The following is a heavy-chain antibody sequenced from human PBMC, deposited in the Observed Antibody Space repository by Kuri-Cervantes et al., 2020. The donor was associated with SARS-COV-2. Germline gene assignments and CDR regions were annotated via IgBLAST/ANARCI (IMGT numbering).Heavy chain of an antibody. CDR1: GGTFSSYA. J-gene: IGHJ5*02. CDR2: IIPIFGTA. CDR3: ARHSGSGWTGNWFDP. Sequence: SVKVSCKASGGTFSSYAISWVRQAPGQGLEWMGGIIPIFGTANYAQKFQGRVTITADKSTSTAYMELSNLRSEDTAVYYCARHSGSGWTGNWFDPWGQGTLVTVSS. V-gene: IGHV1-69*06. D-gene: IGHD6-19*01.